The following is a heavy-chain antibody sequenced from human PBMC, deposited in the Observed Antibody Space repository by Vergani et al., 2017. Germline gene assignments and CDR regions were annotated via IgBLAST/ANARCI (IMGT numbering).Heavy chain of an antibody. Sequence: QVQLQESGPGLVKPSETLSLTCTVSGGSISSYYWSWIRQPPGKGLEWIGYIYYSGSTNYNPSLKSRVTISVDTSKSQFSLKLSSVTAADTAVYYCARYDYGDYAVDYWGQGTLVTVSS. J-gene: IGHJ4*02. CDR2: IYYSGST. CDR1: GGSISSYY. D-gene: IGHD4-17*01. V-gene: IGHV4-59*01. CDR3: ARYDYGDYAVDY.